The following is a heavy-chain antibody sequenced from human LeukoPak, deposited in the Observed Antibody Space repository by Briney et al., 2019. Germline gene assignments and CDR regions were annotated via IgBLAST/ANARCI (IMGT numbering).Heavy chain of an antibody. J-gene: IGHJ4*02. CDR2: INTNTGNP. Sequence: ASVKVSCKASGYTFTSSALNWVRQAPGQGLEWMGWINTNTGNPTYAQGFTGRFVFSLDTSVSTAYLHISSLEAEDTAIYYCATDLKKGDSGCFDYWGQGTLVTVSS. D-gene: IGHD6-19*01. CDR3: ATDLKKGDSGCFDY. V-gene: IGHV7-4-1*02. CDR1: GYTFTSSA.